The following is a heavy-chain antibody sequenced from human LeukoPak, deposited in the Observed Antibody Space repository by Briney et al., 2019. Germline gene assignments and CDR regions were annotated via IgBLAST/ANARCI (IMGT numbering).Heavy chain of an antibody. D-gene: IGHD4-17*01. CDR1: GYTFTSYA. J-gene: IGHJ6*02. CDR3: ARARGYGDYGYYYYGMDV. Sequence: ASVKVSCKASGYTFTSYAISWVRQAPGQGLEWMGGIIPIFGTANYAQKFQGRVTITADESTSTAYMELSSLRSEDTAVYYCARARGYGDYGYYYYGMDVWGQGTTVTVSS. CDR2: IIPIFGTA. V-gene: IGHV1-69*13.